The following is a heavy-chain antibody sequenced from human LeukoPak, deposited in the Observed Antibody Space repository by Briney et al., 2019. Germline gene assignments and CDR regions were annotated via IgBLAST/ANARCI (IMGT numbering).Heavy chain of an antibody. V-gene: IGHV6-1*01. CDR1: GDSVSSNSAG. J-gene: IGHJ4*02. CDR2: TYYKSKWYN. CDR3: ARGRYSSSWYEAHFDY. D-gene: IGHD6-13*01. Sequence: SQTLSLTFAVSGDSVSSNSAGWIWIRQSPSRGLEWLGSTYYKSKWYNDYAVSVKSRITINPDTSKNQFSLQLNSVTPEDTAVYYCARGRYSSSWYEAHFDYWGQGTLVTVSS.